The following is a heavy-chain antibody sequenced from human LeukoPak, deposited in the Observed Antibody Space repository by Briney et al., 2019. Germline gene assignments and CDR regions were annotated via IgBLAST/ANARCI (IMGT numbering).Heavy chain of an antibody. V-gene: IGHV1-46*01. D-gene: IGHD3-22*01. CDR2: INPSGVST. Sequence: GASVKVSCKASGDTFTSYYMHWVRQAPGQGLEWMGIINPSGVSTSYAQKFQGRVTMTTDTSTSTVYMELSSLRSDDTAVYYCVRAATYYYDSSGYSYFDYWGQGTLVTVSS. CDR1: GDTFTSYY. CDR3: VRAATYYYDSSGYSYFDY. J-gene: IGHJ4*02.